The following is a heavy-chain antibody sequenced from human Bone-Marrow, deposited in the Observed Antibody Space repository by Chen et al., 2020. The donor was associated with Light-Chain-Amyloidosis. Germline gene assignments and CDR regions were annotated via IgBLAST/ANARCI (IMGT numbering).Heavy chain of an antibody. CDR2: IKQDGSEK. J-gene: IGHJ3*02. CDR3: ARDYFHPNWGSDYAFDI. V-gene: IGHV3-7*01. CDR1: GFTFSSYW. D-gene: IGHD7-27*01. Sequence: EVQLVESGGGLVQPGGSLRLSCAASGFTFSSYWMSWVRQAPGKGLEWVANIKQDGSEKYYVDSVKGRFTISRDNAKNSLYLQMNSLRAEDTAVYYCARDYFHPNWGSDYAFDIWGQGTMVTVSS.